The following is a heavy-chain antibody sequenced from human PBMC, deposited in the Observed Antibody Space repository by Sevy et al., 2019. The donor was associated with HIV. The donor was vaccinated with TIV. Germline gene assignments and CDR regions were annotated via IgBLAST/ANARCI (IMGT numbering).Heavy chain of an antibody. V-gene: IGHV3-15*01. CDR3: TTDGDYGDYLVLDY. CDR2: IKSKTDGGTT. CDR1: GFTFSNAW. J-gene: IGHJ4*02. D-gene: IGHD4-17*01. Sequence: GGSLRLSCAASGFTFSNAWMSWVRQAPGKGLEWVGRIKSKTDGGTTDYAAPVKGRFTISRDDSKNTLYLQMNSLKTEDTAVYYCTTDGDYGDYLVLDYWGQGTLVTVSS.